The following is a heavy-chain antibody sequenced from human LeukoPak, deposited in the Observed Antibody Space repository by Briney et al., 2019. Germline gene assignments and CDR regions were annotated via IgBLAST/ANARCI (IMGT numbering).Heavy chain of an antibody. Sequence: SETLSLTCTVSGGSINNGGYYWSWIRQHPGKGLEWIGYIYYSGSSYYNPSLRSRVTISVGTSKNHFSLKLSSVTAADTAVYYCASSPYSSGWFNWGQGTLVTVSS. D-gene: IGHD6-19*01. V-gene: IGHV4-31*03. J-gene: IGHJ4*02. CDR2: IYYSGSS. CDR1: GGSINNGGYY. CDR3: ASSPYSSGWFN.